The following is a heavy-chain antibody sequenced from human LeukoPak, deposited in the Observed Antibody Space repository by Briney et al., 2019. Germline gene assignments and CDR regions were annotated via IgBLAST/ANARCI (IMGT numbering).Heavy chain of an antibody. CDR3: ARDPGRYYDILTGYYRSDAFDI. D-gene: IGHD3-9*01. CDR1: GYSISSGYY. CDR2: IYHSGST. J-gene: IGHJ3*02. V-gene: IGHV4-38-2*02. Sequence: SETLSLTCTVSGYSISSGYYWGWIRQPPGKGLEWIGSIYHSGSTYYNPSLKSRVTISVDTSKNQFSLKLSSVTAADTAVYYCARDPGRYYDILTGYYRSDAFDIWGQGTMVTVSS.